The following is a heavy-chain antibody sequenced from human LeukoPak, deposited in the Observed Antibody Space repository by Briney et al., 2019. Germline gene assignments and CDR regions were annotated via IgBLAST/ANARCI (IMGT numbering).Heavy chain of an antibody. CDR1: GGSISSYY. D-gene: IGHD3-16*02. V-gene: IGHV4-59*01. J-gene: IGHJ3*02. CDR2: IYYSGST. Sequence: PSETLSLTCTVSGGSISSYYWSWIRQPPGKGREWIGYIYYSGSTNYNPSLKSRVTISVDTSKNQFSLKLSSVTAADTAVYYCARNYDYVWGSYRYNAFDIWGQGTMVTVSS. CDR3: ARNYDYVWGSYRYNAFDI.